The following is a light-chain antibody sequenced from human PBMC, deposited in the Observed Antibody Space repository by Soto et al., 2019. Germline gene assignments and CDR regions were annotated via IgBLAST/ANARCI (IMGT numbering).Light chain of an antibody. J-gene: IGLJ1*01. CDR1: SSNVGAGYD. Sequence: QSVLTQPPSVSGAPGQRVTISCTGSSSNVGAGYDVHWYQQPPGAAPKLLIYSNSNRPSGVPDRFSGSKSGTSASLAITGLQAEDEADYYCQSYDSSLSGWVFGTGTKVTVL. CDR2: SNS. V-gene: IGLV1-40*01. CDR3: QSYDSSLSGWV.